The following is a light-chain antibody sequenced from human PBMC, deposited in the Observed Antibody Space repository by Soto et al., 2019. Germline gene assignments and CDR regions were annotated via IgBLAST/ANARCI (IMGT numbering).Light chain of an antibody. CDR3: QVWHSDHRV. CDR1: NIGNKN. J-gene: IGLJ3*02. V-gene: IGLV3-21*02. Sequence: SYELAQPPSVSVDPGQTARITCGGNNIGNKNVHWYRQRPGQAPVLVVYDDSDRPSGIPERFSGSNSGNTATLTISRVEVGDEADYYCQVWHSDHRVFGGRTKLTVL. CDR2: DDS.